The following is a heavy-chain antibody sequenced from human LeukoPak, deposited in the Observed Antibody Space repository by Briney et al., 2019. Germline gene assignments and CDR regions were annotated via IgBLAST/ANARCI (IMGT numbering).Heavy chain of an antibody. CDR2: INHSGST. CDR3: ARGPRGYCTNGVYSARPGFDY. V-gene: IGHV4-34*01. J-gene: IGHJ4*02. CDR1: GGSFSGYY. Sequence: PSETLSLTCAVYGGSFSGYYWSWIRQPPGKGLEWIGEINHSGSTNYNPSLKSRVTISVDTSKNQFSLKLSSVTAADTAVYYCARGPRGYCTNGVYSARPGFDYWGQGTLVTVSS. D-gene: IGHD2-8*01.